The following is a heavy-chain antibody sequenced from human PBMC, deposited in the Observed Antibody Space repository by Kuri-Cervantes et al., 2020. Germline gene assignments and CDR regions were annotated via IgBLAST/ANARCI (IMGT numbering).Heavy chain of an antibody. CDR1: GFTVSSNY. Sequence: GESLKISCAASGFTVSSNYMSWVRQAPGKGLEWVSYISSSSSTIYYADSVKGRFTISRDNAKNSLYLQMNSLRDEDTAVYYCARMGHVYYYYGMDVWGQGTTVTVSS. V-gene: IGHV3-48*02. CDR2: ISSSSSTI. CDR3: ARMGHVYYYYGMDV. D-gene: IGHD1-26*01. J-gene: IGHJ6*02.